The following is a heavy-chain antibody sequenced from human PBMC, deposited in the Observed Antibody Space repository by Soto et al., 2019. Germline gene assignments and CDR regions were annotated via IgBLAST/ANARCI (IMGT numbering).Heavy chain of an antibody. D-gene: IGHD3-3*01. CDR2: IYYSGST. V-gene: IGHV4-39*01. J-gene: IGHJ4*02. CDR1: GGSISSSTYY. Sequence: SETLSLTCTVSGGSISSSTYYWGWIRQPPGKGLEWIGSIYYSGSTYYNPSLKSRVTISVDTSKNQFSLKLSSVTAADTAVYFCARFDDFWSGYYPIAYWGQGTLVTVSS. CDR3: ARFDDFWSGYYPIAY.